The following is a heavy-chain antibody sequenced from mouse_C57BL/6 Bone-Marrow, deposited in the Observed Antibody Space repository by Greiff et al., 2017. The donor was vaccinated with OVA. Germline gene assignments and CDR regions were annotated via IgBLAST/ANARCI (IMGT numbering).Heavy chain of an antibody. Sequence: QVQLQQSGAELVRPGTSVKVSCKASGYAFTNYLIEWVKQRPGQGLEWIGVINPGSGGTNYNEQFKGKATLTADKSSSTAYMQLSRLTSEDSAVSFCASSGYYAMDYWGQGTSVTVSS. J-gene: IGHJ4*01. V-gene: IGHV1-54*01. CDR1: GYAFTNYL. CDR2: INPGSGGT. D-gene: IGHD1-3*01. CDR3: ASSGYYAMDY.